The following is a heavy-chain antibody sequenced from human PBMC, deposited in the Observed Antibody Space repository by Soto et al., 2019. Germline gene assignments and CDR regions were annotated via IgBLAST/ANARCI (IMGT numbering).Heavy chain of an antibody. CDR3: ATVRIAVAEDARAFDY. J-gene: IGHJ4*02. CDR2: FDPEDGET. D-gene: IGHD6-19*01. Sequence: QVQLVQSGAEVKKPGASVKVSCKVSGYTLTELSMHWVRQAPGKGLEWMGGFDPEDGETIYAQKFEGRVTRTEDTSTDTAYMELSSLRSEDTAVYYCATVRIAVAEDARAFDYWGQGTLVTVSS. CDR1: GYTLTELS. V-gene: IGHV1-24*01.